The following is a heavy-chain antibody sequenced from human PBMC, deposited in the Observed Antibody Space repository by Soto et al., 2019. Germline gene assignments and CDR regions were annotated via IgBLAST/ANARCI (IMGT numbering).Heavy chain of an antibody. CDR2: IIPILGIA. D-gene: IGHD3-10*01. Sequence: SVKVSCKASGGTFSSYTISWVRQAPGQGLEWMGRIIPILGIANYAQKFQGRVTITADKSTSTAYMELSSLRSEDTAVYYCARDYYGSGSYYWYYFDYWGQGTLVTVSS. CDR3: ARDYYGSGSYYWYYFDY. CDR1: GGTFSSYT. V-gene: IGHV1-69*04. J-gene: IGHJ4*02.